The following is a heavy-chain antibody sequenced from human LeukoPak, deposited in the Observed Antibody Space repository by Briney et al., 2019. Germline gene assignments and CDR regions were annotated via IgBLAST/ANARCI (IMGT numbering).Heavy chain of an antibody. V-gene: IGHV3-53*01. CDR1: GFIVSANY. CDR2: IFSSGNT. D-gene: IGHD6-19*01. J-gene: IGHJ4*02. CDR3: AREGIAVAATIFDY. Sequence: GGSLRLSCAASGFIVSANYMSWVRQAPGKGLEWVSVIFSSGNTYFADSVKGRFTISRDNSKNTVYLQMNRLRAEDTAVYYCAREGIAVAATIFDYWGQGTLVTVSS.